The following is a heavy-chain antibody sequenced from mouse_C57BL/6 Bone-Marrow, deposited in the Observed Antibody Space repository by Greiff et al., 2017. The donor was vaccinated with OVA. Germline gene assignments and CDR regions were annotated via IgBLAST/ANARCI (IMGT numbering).Heavy chain of an antibody. CDR1: GFTFSSYG. CDR2: ISSGGSYT. D-gene: IGHD3-3*01. CDR3: ARRGTGYFDV. V-gene: IGHV5-6*01. J-gene: IGHJ1*03. Sequence: EVQGVESGGDLVKPGGSLKLSCAASGFTFSSYGMSWVRQTPDKRLEWVATISSGGSYTYYPDSVKGRFTISRDNAKNTLYLQMSSLKSEDTAMYYGARRGTGYFDVWGTGTTVTVSS.